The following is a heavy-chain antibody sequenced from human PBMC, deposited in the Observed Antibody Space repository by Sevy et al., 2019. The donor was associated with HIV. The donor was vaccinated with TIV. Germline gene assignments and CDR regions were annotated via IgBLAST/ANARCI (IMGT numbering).Heavy chain of an antibody. CDR1: GFTFSSYA. Sequence: GGSLRLSCAASGFTFSSYAMHWVRQAPGKGLEWVAVISYDGSNKYYAESVKGRFTISRDNSKNTLYLQMNSLRAEDTAVYYCARDPNKYSYGYYWFDPWGQGTLVTVSS. J-gene: IGHJ5*02. CDR3: ARDPNKYSYGYYWFDP. D-gene: IGHD5-18*01. CDR2: ISYDGSNK. V-gene: IGHV3-30-3*01.